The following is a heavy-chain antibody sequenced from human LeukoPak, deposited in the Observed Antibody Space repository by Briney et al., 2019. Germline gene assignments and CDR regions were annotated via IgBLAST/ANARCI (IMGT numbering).Heavy chain of an antibody. D-gene: IGHD6-6*01. CDR1: GYTFTSYY. CDR3: ARGRPSIAASFDP. J-gene: IGHJ5*02. V-gene: IGHV1-46*01. Sequence: GAPVKVSCKASGYTFTSYYMHWVRQAPGQGLEWMGIINPSGGSTSYAQKFQGRVTMTRDMSTSTVYMELSSLRSEDTAVYYCARGRPSIAASFDPWGQGTLVTVSS. CDR2: INPSGGST.